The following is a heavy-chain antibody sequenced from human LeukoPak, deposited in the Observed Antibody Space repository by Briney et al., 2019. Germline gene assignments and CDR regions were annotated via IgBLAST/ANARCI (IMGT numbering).Heavy chain of an antibody. V-gene: IGHV1-69*04. CDR3: ARARTTVTTSPDWFDP. J-gene: IGHJ5*02. Sequence: GASVKVSCKASGGTFSSYGISWVRQAPGQGLEWMGRIIPIFGIANYAQKFQGRVTITADKSTSTAYMELSSLRSEDTAVYYCARARTTVTTSPDWFDPWGQGTLVTVSS. D-gene: IGHD4-17*01. CDR2: IIPIFGIA. CDR1: GGTFSSYG.